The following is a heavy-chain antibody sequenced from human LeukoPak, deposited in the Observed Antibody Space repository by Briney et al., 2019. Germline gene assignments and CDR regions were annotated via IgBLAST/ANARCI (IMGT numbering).Heavy chain of an antibody. CDR2: FSTYNGDT. Sequence: ASVKVSCKASGYTFTNYGINWVRQAPGQRPEWMGWFSTYNGDTKYAQKLKGRVTLTADTLTSTAYMELRSLRSDDTAVYYCARGDDAFDFWGQGTMVTVSS. CDR3: ARGDDAFDF. V-gene: IGHV1-18*01. CDR1: GYTFTNYG. J-gene: IGHJ3*01.